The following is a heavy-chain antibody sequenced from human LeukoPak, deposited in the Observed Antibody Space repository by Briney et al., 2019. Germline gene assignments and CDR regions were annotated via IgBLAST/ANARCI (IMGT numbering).Heavy chain of an antibody. V-gene: IGHV1-69*13. J-gene: IGHJ5*02. CDR2: IIPIFGTA. CDR1: GGTFSSYA. CDR3: ARSPSIPMIANWFDP. D-gene: IGHD3-22*01. Sequence: ASVKVSCKASGGTFSSYAISWVRQAPGQGLEWMGGIIPIFGTANYAQKFQGRVTITADESTGTAYMELSSLRSEDTAVYYCARSPSIPMIANWFDPWGQGTLVTVSS.